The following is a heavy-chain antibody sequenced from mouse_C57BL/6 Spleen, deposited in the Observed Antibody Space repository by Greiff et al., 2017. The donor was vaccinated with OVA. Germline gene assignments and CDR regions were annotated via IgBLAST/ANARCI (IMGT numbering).Heavy chain of an antibody. J-gene: IGHJ4*01. V-gene: IGHV14-4*01. CDR3: TTYGNPHYAMDY. D-gene: IGHD2-1*01. CDR2: IDPENGDT. Sequence: VQLQQSGAELVRPGASVKLSCTASGFNIKDDYMHWVKQRPEQGLEWIGWIDPENGDTEYASKFQGKATITADTSSNTAYLQLSSLTSEDTAVYYCTTYGNPHYAMDYWGQGTSVTVSS. CDR1: GFNIKDDY.